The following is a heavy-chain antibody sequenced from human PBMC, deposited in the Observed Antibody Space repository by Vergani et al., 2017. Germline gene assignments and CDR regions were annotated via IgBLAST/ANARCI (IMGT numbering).Heavy chain of an antibody. V-gene: IGHV2-26*01. D-gene: IGHD5-24*01. Sequence: QVTLKESGPVLVKPTATLTLTCTVSGFSLSNARMGVSWIRQPPGKALELLAHIFSNDEKSYSTSLKSRLTISKDTSKSQVVLTMTNMDPVDTATYYCARIGIQNGYNFNFDYWGQGTLVTVSS. CDR1: GFSLSNARMG. CDR2: IFSNDEK. CDR3: ARIGIQNGYNFNFDY. J-gene: IGHJ4*02.